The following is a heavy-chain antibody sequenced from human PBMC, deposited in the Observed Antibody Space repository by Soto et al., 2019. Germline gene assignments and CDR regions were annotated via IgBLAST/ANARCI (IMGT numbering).Heavy chain of an antibody. J-gene: IGHJ5*02. CDR3: AKLQWEVAQS. CDR1: GFAFSSYW. V-gene: IGHV3-74*01. CDR2: IYNDGSRT. Sequence: PGGSLRLSCAASGFAFSSYWMHWVRQSPGKGPVWVSRIYNDGSRTGYADSVKGRFTIARDNGKNTLYLSMSSLAGADTAVYYCAKLQWEVAQSWGQGTMVTVSS. D-gene: IGHD1-26*01.